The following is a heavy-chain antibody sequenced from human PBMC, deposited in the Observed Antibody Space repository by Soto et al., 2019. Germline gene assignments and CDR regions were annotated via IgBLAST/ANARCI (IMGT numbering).Heavy chain of an antibody. V-gene: IGHV3-7*03. D-gene: IGHD2-8*02. J-gene: IGHJ4*02. CDR1: GFTFSSYW. CDR3: ATDTYCPATCYRGHGN. Sequence: EVQLVESGGDLVQPGGSLRLSCAASGFTFSSYWMAWVRQSPGKGLEWVASMNQHGRDIQYVDSVRGRFTISRDNARNLLYLQMNNLRVEDRAIYYCATDTYCPATCYRGHGNWGQGTVVSVAS. CDR2: MNQHGRDI.